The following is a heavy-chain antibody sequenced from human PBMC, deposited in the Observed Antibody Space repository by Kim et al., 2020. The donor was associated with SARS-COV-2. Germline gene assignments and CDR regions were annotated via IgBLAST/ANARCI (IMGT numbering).Heavy chain of an antibody. CDR3: AKRLWLDAFDV. CDR2: IYHNGGT. V-gene: IGHV4-4*02. CDR1: NGSISSRDW. J-gene: IGHJ3*01. Sequence: SETLSLTCAVSNGSISSRDWWSWVRQPPGKGLEWIGEIYHNGGTNFNPSLKSRVTISVDKSKNQFSLRLASVTAADTAVYYCAKRLWLDAFDVWGQGTMVTVSS. D-gene: IGHD6-19*01.